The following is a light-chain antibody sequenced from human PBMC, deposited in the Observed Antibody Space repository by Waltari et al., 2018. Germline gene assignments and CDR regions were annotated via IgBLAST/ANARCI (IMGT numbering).Light chain of an antibody. CDR2: EAS. CDR3: HQYDKWPQT. V-gene: IGKV3-15*01. Sequence: EVLMTQSPATLYVSPGERVTLSCRASESIGRNLGWYQQRPGQAPRLLIFEASTRATGIPARFSASGSGTEFALAISDLQSEDFAVYYCHQYDKWPQTFGPGTKV. CDR1: ESIGRN. J-gene: IGKJ1*01.